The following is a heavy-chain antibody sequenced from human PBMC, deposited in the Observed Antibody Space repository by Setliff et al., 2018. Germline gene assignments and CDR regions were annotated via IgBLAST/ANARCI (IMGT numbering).Heavy chain of an antibody. CDR1: GYTFTGYY. D-gene: IGHD6-13*01. Sequence: GASVKVSCKASGYTFTGYYMHWVRQAPGQGLEWMGWINPNSGGTNYAQKFQGRVTMTRDTSISTAYMELSRLRSDDTAVYYCARGGGSRSLYDAFDIWVQGTMVTVSS. J-gene: IGHJ3*02. CDR2: INPNSGGT. V-gene: IGHV1-2*02. CDR3: ARGGGSRSLYDAFDI.